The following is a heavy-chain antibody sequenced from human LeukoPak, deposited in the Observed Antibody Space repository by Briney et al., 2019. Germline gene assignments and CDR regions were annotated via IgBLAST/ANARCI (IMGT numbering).Heavy chain of an antibody. V-gene: IGHV4-34*01. CDR2: INHSGST. CDR3: AALGIVVVIGFDY. Sequence: PSETLSLTCAVYGGSFIGFHWNWIRQPPGKGLEWIGDINHSGSTNYNPSLTSRVTISVDPSKNQFSLNLSSVTAADTAVYYCAALGIVVVIGFDYWGQGTLVTVSS. D-gene: IGHD3-22*01. J-gene: IGHJ4*02. CDR1: GGSFIGFH.